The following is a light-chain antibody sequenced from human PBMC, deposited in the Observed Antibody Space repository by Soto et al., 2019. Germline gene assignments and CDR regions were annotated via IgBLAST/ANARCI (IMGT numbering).Light chain of an antibody. CDR1: QSISSW. Sequence: DIQMTQSPSTLSASVGDRVTITCRASQSISSWLAWYQQKPGKAPKLLIYDASNLESGVPSRFSGSGSGTEFSLTISSLQADDFATYYCQQYNYYWTFGQGTRVEIK. V-gene: IGKV1-5*01. J-gene: IGKJ1*01. CDR2: DAS. CDR3: QQYNYYWT.